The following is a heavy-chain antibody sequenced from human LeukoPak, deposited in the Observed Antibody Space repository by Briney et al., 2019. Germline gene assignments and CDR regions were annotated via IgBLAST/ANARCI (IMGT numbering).Heavy chain of an antibody. V-gene: IGHV3-21*01. D-gene: IGHD3-10*01. CDR3: ARDLSVVEGSFHPIYFDY. CDR2: ISSSSSYI. CDR1: GFSFSSYS. Sequence: SGGSLRLSCAASGFSFSSYSMNWVRQTPGKGLEWVSSISSSSSYIYYADSVKGRFTISRDNAKNSLYLQMNSLRAEDTAVYYCARDLSVVEGSFHPIYFDYWGQGTLVTVSS. J-gene: IGHJ4*02.